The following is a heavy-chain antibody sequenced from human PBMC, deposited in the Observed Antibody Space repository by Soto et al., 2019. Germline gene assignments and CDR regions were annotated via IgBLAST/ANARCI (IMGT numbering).Heavy chain of an antibody. V-gene: IGHV4-39*01. J-gene: IGHJ4*02. Sequence: PSETLSLTCTVSGGSISSSSYYWGWIRQPPGKGLEWIGSIYYSGSTYYNPSLKSRVTISVDTSKNQFSLKLSSVTAADTAVYYCARHPNRYYYDSSGFYYFDYWGQGTLVTVSS. CDR3: ARHPNRYYYDSSGFYYFDY. CDR1: GGSISSSSYY. CDR2: IYYSGST. D-gene: IGHD3-22*01.